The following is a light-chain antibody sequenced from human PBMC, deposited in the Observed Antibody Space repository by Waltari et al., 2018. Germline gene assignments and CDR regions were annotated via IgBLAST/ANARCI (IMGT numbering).Light chain of an antibody. V-gene: IGKV1-6*01. CDR1: QDISYD. CDR2: AAS. CDR3: LQEYLYPWT. Sequence: AIQMTQALSSLPASVGDTVTITCRASQDISYDLGWYHQKPGKAPNLLIYAASTCQSGAPSRFSGSGSGTDITLTINSLQPEDFATYDCLQEYLYPWTLGQATKVEI. J-gene: IGKJ1*01.